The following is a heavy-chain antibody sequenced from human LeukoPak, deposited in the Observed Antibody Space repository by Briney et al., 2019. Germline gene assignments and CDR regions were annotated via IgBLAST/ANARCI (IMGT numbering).Heavy chain of an antibody. CDR3: AKASTTVVAFDY. CDR2: ISGSGGST. J-gene: IGHJ4*02. V-gene: IGHV3-23*01. Sequence: GGSLRLSCAASGFTFSSYWMHWVRQAPGKGLEWVSAISGSGGSTYYADSVKGRFTISRDNSKNTLYLQMNSLRAEDMAVYYCAKASTTVVAFDYWGQGTLVTVSS. CDR1: GFTFSSYW. D-gene: IGHD4-23*01.